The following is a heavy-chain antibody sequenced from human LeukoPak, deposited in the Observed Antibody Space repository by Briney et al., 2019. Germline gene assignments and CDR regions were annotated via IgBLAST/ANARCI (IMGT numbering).Heavy chain of an antibody. CDR1: GFSFSTYT. CDR3: ATDSGNYYY. D-gene: IGHD1-26*01. Sequence: GGSLRLSCAASGFSFSTYTMSWVRQAPGKGLGWVSAISDSGGRTYYIDSVKGRFTISRDNSKNTLYLQMNSLRAEDTALYYCATDSGNYYYWGQGTLVTVSS. J-gene: IGHJ4*02. CDR2: ISDSGGRT. V-gene: IGHV3-23*01.